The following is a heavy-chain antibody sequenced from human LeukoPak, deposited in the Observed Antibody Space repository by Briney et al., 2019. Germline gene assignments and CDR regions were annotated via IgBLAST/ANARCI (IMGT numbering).Heavy chain of an antibody. CDR1: GYSISSGYY. Sequence: SETLSLTCAVSGYSISSGYYWGWIRQPPGKGLEWIGSIYHSGSTYYNPSLKSRATISVDTSKNQFSLKLSSVTAADTAVYYCARITIFGVVIDYWGQGTLVTVSS. CDR3: ARITIFGVVIDY. CDR2: IYHSGST. V-gene: IGHV4-38-2*01. D-gene: IGHD3-3*01. J-gene: IGHJ4*02.